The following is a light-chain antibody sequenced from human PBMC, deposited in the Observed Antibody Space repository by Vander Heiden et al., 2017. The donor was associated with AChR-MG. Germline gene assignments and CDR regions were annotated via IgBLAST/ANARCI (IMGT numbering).Light chain of an antibody. CDR3: SSYTSSSTLGV. J-gene: IGLJ2*01. Sequence: QSALTKPASVSGSPGQSITISCTRTSSDVGGYNYVSWYKQHKGKAPKLMIYDVSNRPSGVSNRFSGSKSGNTASLTISGLQAEDEADYYCSSYTSSSTLGVFGGGTKLTVL. CDR1: SSDVGGYNY. V-gene: IGLV2-14*03. CDR2: DVS.